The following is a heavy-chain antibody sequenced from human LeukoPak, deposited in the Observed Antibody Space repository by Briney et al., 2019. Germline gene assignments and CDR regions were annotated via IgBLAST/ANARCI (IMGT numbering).Heavy chain of an antibody. Sequence: GGSLRLSCAASGFTFTNYAMSWVRQAPGTGLEWVSAISGKGGRSYYADSVQGRFTISRDNSKNTLDLQMNSLRAEDTAVYYWAKSGRGGILVLFDHWGQGTLVTVSS. D-gene: IGHD3-16*02. V-gene: IGHV3-23*01. CDR3: AKSGRGGILVLFDH. J-gene: IGHJ4*02. CDR1: GFTFTNYA. CDR2: ISGKGGRS.